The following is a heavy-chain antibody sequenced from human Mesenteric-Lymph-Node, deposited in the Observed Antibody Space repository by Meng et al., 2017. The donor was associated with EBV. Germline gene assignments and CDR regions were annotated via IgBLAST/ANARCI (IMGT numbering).Heavy chain of an antibody. CDR2: IYHSGIT. V-gene: IGHV4-4*02. Sequence: QVQLQGWGPGLVNPSGTLSLTCAVSGGSISSSNWWSWVRQPPGKGLEWIGEIYHSGITNYNPSLSSRVTMSVDKSKNQFSLNLISLTAADTAVYYCASAQCSGGGCPGGSWGQGTLVTVSS. CDR3: ASAQCSGGGCPGGS. CDR1: GGSISSSNW. D-gene: IGHD2-15*01. J-gene: IGHJ5*02.